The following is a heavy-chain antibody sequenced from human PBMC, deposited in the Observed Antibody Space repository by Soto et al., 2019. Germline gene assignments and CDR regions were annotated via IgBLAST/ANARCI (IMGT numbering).Heavy chain of an antibody. CDR1: GFTFSASW. CDR2: MNTDGRVK. V-gene: IGHV3-7*01. Sequence: VGSLRLSCAASGFTFSASWMNWVRQTPGKGPEWVANMNTDGRVKNYAESVRGRFTISRDNAKNSLYLQMNSLRAEDTAVYSCARGYDYLIDYWGQGTPVTVSS. CDR3: ARGYDYLIDY. D-gene: IGHD3-22*01. J-gene: IGHJ4*02.